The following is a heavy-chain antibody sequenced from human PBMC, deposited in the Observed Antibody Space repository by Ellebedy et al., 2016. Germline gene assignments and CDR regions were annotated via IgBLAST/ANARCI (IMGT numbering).Heavy chain of an antibody. V-gene: IGHV4-59*01. CDR3: ARESGVSSGYSLDY. D-gene: IGHD3-22*01. CDR2: IYDSGST. Sequence: SETLSLTCTASGGSISSYYWSWIRQPPGKGLEWIGYIYDSGSTDYNPSLKSRVTISVDTSKNQFSLKLTSVTAADTAVYYCARESGVSSGYSLDYWGQGTLVTVSS. CDR1: GGSISSYY. J-gene: IGHJ4*02.